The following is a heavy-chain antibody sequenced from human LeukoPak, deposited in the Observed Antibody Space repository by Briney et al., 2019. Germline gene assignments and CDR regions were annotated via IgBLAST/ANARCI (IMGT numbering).Heavy chain of an antibody. Sequence: PGGSLRLSCAPSGFTFSSYWMSWVRQAPGKGLEWVANIKQDGSEKYYVDSVKGRFTISRDNAKNSLYLQMNSLRAEDTAVYYCAGQYYFDYWGQGTLVTVSS. V-gene: IGHV3-7*01. CDR2: IKQDGSEK. CDR1: GFTFSSYW. CDR3: AGQYYFDY. J-gene: IGHJ4*02.